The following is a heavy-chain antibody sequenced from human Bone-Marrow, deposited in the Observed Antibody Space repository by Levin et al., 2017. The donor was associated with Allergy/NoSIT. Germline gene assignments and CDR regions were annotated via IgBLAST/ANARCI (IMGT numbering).Heavy chain of an antibody. V-gene: IGHV3-30*18. CDR3: GKDLEKYGDYDYYLYAIDV. D-gene: IGHD4-17*01. J-gene: IGHJ6*02. Sequence: GESLKISCAASGFLFNIHGIQWVRQAPGKGLEWVAVISYDGRNKQFADSVKGRFTISRDNSKNTVHLQMDSVRAEDTAVYYCGKDLEKYGDYDYYLYAIDVWGRGTTVTVAS. CDR1: GFLFNIHG. CDR2: ISYDGRNK.